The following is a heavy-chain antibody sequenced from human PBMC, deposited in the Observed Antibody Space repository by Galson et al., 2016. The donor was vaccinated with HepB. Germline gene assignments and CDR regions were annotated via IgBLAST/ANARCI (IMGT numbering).Heavy chain of an antibody. Sequence: SLRLSCAAAGFTFSRSGLCRVHHAPGKGLVWVYGIDSDGITTAYADSVKGRFTISRDNAKNTLYLQMNSLGAEDTAVYYCATGGGRRSKYYGMDVWGHGTMVTVSS. CDR1: GFTFSRSG. CDR2: IDSDGITT. D-gene: IGHD1-26*01. CDR3: ATGGGRRSKYYGMDV. J-gene: IGHJ6*02. V-gene: IGHV3-74*01.